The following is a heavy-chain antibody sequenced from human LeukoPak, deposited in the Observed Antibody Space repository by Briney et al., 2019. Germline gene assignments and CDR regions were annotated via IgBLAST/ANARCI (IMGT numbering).Heavy chain of an antibody. CDR1: GGTFSNYG. J-gene: IGHJ6*03. CDR2: IIPMSGAL. V-gene: IGHV1-69*13. CDR3: TRVITIGQPPYYYYMDV. Sequence: ASVKVSCKASGGTFSNYGFSWVRQAPGQGLEWMGGIIPMSGALNYAQKFQGRVTITADESTSTPYVELSSLRSEDTAVYYCTRVITIGQPPYYYYMDVWGRGTMVTVSS. D-gene: IGHD3-10*01.